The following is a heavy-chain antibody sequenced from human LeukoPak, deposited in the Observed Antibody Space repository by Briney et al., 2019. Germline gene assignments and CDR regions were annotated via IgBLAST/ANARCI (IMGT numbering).Heavy chain of an antibody. Sequence: PGGSLRLSCAASGFTFSDYYMSWIRQAPGKGLEWVSYISSSSSYTNYADSVKGRFTISRDNAKNSLYLQMNSLRAEDTAVYYCARHHADSAYYADPFGYWGQGTLVTVSS. V-gene: IGHV3-11*03. CDR1: GFTFSDYY. J-gene: IGHJ4*02. CDR3: ARHHADSAYYADPFGY. D-gene: IGHD3-22*01. CDR2: ISSSSSYT.